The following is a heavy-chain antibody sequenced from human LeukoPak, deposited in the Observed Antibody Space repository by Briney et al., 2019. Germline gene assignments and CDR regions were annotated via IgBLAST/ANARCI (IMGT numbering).Heavy chain of an antibody. J-gene: IGHJ4*02. D-gene: IGHD1-26*01. V-gene: IGHV3-48*01. CDR1: GFTFSRYG. CDR2: ISSSGTTI. Sequence: GGSLRLSCAASGFTFSRYGMHWVRQAPGKGLEWVSYISSSGTTISYAQSVKGRFTITRDNAQNSLTLHMNTLRADDTAVYYCAKDGGTHFDHWGQGTLVTVSS. CDR3: AKDGGTHFDH.